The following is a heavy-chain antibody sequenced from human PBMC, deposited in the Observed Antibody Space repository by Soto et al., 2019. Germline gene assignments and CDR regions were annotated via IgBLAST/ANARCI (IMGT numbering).Heavy chain of an antibody. D-gene: IGHD3-3*01. Sequence: QVQLVESGGGVVQPGGSLRLSCAPSGFIFSSYGMHWVRQAPGKGLEWVAVIRYDGSKTYYEDSVKGRFTISRDNSKNTFYLQMNSRRAEDTAVYYCARVKQGRGGYDSPFDYWGQGTLVTVAS. CDR3: ARVKQGRGGYDSPFDY. J-gene: IGHJ4*02. CDR1: GFIFSSYG. CDR2: IRYDGSKT. V-gene: IGHV3-33*01.